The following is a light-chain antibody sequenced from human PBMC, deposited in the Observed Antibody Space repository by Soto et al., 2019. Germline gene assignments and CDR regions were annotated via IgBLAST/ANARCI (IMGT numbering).Light chain of an antibody. CDR2: SNN. CDR3: AAWNGCPNSFV. CDR1: SSNIGSNT. V-gene: IGLV1-44*01. J-gene: IGLJ1*01. Sequence: QSVLTQPPSASGSPGQRVTIPCSGSSSNIGSNTVNWDQQLPGNAPKLLIYSNNQGPSGVPDRFSGSKSDTSSSLAINGVQYVDEADYYFAAWNGCPNSFVFGSGPTETV.